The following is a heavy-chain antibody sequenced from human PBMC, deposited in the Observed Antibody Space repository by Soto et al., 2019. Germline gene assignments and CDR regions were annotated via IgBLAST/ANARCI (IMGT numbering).Heavy chain of an antibody. CDR2: IERDDDDK. J-gene: IGHJ6*02. CDR1: GFSLTSPGMC. D-gene: IGHD1-20*01. V-gene: IGHV2-70*13. Sequence: SGPTLVNPTQTLTLTCTFSGFSLTSPGMCVSWIRQPPGKALEWLALIERDDDDKYYSTSXKTRLTISKDTRKNQVVLTMANMDPADTGTYYCARSIRGPRRFNGMDVWGQGTTVTVSS. CDR3: ARSIRGPRRFNGMDV.